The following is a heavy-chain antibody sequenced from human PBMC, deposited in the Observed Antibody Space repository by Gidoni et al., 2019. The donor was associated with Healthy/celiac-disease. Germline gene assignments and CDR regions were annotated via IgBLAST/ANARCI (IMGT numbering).Heavy chain of an antibody. J-gene: IGHJ4*02. V-gene: IGHV3-30*03. CDR3: TTARGGFNY. CDR1: GCTFCTDG. D-gene: IGHD1-1*01. CDR2: ISYDGNNK. Sequence: QVQLVESGGGVVQPGRSLSLSCAASGCTFCTDGIHWVRQAPVTGLDWVAVISYDGNNKYYADSVKSRFTISRDNSKNTLYLQMNSLRAEDTALYYCTTARGGFNYWGQGTLVTVSS.